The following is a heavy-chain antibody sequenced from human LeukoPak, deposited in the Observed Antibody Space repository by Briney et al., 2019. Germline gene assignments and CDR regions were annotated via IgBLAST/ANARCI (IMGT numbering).Heavy chain of an antibody. J-gene: IGHJ6*02. V-gene: IGHV1-2*02. Sequence: GASVKLSCKASGYTFTGYYMHWVRQAPGQGLEWMGWINPNSGGTNYAQTFQGRVTMTRDTSISTAYMELSRLRSDDTAVYYCARAPIAAAGSYLYYFYYGMDVWGQGTTVTVSS. D-gene: IGHD6-13*01. CDR1: GYTFTGYY. CDR3: ARAPIAAAGSYLYYFYYGMDV. CDR2: INPNSGGT.